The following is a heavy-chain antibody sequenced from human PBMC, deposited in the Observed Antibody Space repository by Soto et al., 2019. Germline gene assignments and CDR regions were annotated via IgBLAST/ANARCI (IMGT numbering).Heavy chain of an antibody. D-gene: IGHD3-3*01. V-gene: IGHV3-9*01. Sequence: PGGSLRLSCAASGFTFDDYAMHWVRQAPGKGLEWVSGISWNSGSIGYADSVKGRFTVSRGNAKNSLYLQMNSLRAEDTALYYCAKGDFWSGYKSYYYGMDVWGQGTTVTVSS. J-gene: IGHJ6*02. CDR1: GFTFDDYA. CDR2: ISWNSGSI. CDR3: AKGDFWSGYKSYYYGMDV.